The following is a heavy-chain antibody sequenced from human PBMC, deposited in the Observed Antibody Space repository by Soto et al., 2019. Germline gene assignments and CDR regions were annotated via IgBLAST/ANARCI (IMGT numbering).Heavy chain of an antibody. J-gene: IGHJ4*02. D-gene: IGHD3-10*01. Sequence: QLQLQESGPGLVKPSETLSLTCTVSGGSISSSNYYWGWIRQPPGKGLEWIGIIYYSGTTYYNPSLKSRVNISVDTSKNQLSLKLSSVTAADTAVYYCARRTYGSGNDWGQGTLVTVSS. CDR3: ARRTYGSGND. V-gene: IGHV4-39*01. CDR2: IYYSGTT. CDR1: GGSISSSNYY.